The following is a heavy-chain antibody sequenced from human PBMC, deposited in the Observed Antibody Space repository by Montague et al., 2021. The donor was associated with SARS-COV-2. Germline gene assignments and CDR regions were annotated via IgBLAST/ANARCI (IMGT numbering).Heavy chain of an antibody. J-gene: IGHJ2*01. V-gene: IGHV4-39*01. CDR2: IYYSGST. D-gene: IGHD3-9*01. Sequence: SETLSLTCTVSGGSISSSSYYWGWIRQPPGKGLEWIGSIYYSGSTYYNPSLKSRVTISVDTSKNQFSLKLSSVTAADTAVYDCARNVYVMLTGYYTYWDFDFWGRGTLVTVSS. CDR1: GGSISSSSYY. CDR3: ARNVYVMLTGYYTYWDFDF.